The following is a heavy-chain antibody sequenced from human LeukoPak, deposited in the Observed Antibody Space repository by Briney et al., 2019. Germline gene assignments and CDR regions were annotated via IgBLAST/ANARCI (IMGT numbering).Heavy chain of an antibody. J-gene: IGHJ4*02. V-gene: IGHV3-23*01. CDR3: AKGPVRLGELSQFDY. CDR2: ISGSGGST. Sequence: PGGSLRLSCAASGFTFSSYAMSWVRQAPGKGLEWVSAISGSGGSTYYADSVKGRFTISRDNSKNTLYLQMNSLRAEDTAVYYCAKGPVRLGELSQFDYWGQGTLVTVSS. D-gene: IGHD3-16*02. CDR1: GFTFSSYA.